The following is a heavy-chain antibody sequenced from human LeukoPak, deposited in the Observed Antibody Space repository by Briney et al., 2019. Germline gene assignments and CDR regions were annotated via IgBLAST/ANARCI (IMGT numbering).Heavy chain of an antibody. V-gene: IGHV4-59*08. CDR2: IRHTASA. D-gene: IGHD3/OR15-3a*01. J-gene: IGHJ4*02. CDR3: ARHWTIATYPLDY. Sequence: PSETLSLTCTVSGDSITTSYWSWIRQPPGKGLEFIGYIRHTASANYNPSLKSRVTMSMDTSKNQFSLKLTSVTAADTAFYYCARHWTIATYPLDYWGRGTLVTASS. CDR1: GDSITTSY.